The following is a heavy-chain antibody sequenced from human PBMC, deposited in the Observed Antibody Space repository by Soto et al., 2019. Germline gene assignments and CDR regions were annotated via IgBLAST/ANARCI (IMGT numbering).Heavy chain of an antibody. CDR1: GGSFSGYY. J-gene: IGHJ3*02. CDR3: ASYGSGYDAFDI. D-gene: IGHD3-10*01. Sequence: QVQLQQWGAGLLKPSETLSLTCAVYGGSFSGYYWSWIRQPPGKGLEWIGEINHSGSTNYNPSLKSQVTISVDTSKNQFSLKLSSVTAADTAVYYCASYGSGYDAFDIWGQGTMVTVSS. V-gene: IGHV4-34*01. CDR2: INHSGST.